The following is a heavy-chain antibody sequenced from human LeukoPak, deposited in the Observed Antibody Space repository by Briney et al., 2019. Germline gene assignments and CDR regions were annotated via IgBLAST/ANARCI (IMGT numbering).Heavy chain of an antibody. Sequence: GGSLRLSCAASGFTFSSYGMSWVRQAPGKGLEWVSAISGSGGSTYYADSVKGRFTISRDNSKNTLYLQMNSLRAEDTAVYYCAKDLRLWFGEGDYWGQGTLVTVSS. CDR1: GFTFSSYG. CDR3: AKDLRLWFGEGDY. V-gene: IGHV3-23*01. J-gene: IGHJ4*02. CDR2: ISGSGGST. D-gene: IGHD3-10*01.